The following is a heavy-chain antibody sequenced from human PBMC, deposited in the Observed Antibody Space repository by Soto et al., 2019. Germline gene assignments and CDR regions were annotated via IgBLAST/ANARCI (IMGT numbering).Heavy chain of an antibody. CDR2: IVPSFGKA. V-gene: IGHV1-69*01. J-gene: IGHJ4*02. D-gene: IGHD3-10*01. CDR1: GGTFSDSV. Sequence: QVQLVQSGPEVKKPGSSVKVSCKASGGTFSDSVTSWVRQAPGQGLKWMGGIVPSFGKANLAETFQDRVTITADESTTTGYMKLSSLRSEDTAVYYCERGRDGSNYYFDYWGQRTLVTVAS. CDR3: ERGRDGSNYYFDY.